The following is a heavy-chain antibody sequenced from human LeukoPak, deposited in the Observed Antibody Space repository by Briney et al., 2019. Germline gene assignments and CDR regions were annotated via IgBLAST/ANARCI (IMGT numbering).Heavy chain of an antibody. CDR1: GFTVSSNF. Sequence: PGGSLRLSCAASGFTVSSNFTSWVRQAPGKGLEWVSIIYSGGSTYYADSVKGRFTISRDNSKNTLYLQMNSLRAEDTAVYYCAKASGRQSGGPWWYYFDFWAQGTLVTVSS. CDR3: AKASGRQSGGPWWYYFDF. CDR2: IYSGGST. J-gene: IGHJ4*02. D-gene: IGHD2-8*02. V-gene: IGHV3-53*01.